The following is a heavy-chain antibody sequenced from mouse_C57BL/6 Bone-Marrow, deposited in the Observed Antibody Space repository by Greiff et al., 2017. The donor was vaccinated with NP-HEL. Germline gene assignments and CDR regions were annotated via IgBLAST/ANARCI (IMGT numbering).Heavy chain of an antibody. J-gene: IGHJ1*03. D-gene: IGHD2-3*01. CDR3: ARGGDGYYVRYFDV. CDR1: GYTFTNYW. CDR2: IYPGGGYT. Sequence: QVQLKESGAELVRPGTSVKMSCKASGYTFTNYWIGWAKQRPGHGLEWIGDIYPGGGYTNYNEKFKGKATLTADKSSSTAYMQFSSLTSEDSAIYYCARGGDGYYVRYFDVWGTGTTVTVSS. V-gene: IGHV1-63*01.